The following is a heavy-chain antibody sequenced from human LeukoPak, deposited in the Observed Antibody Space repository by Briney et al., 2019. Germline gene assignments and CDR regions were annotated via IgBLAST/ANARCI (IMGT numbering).Heavy chain of an antibody. Sequence: GASVTVSCKASRDTFTTYGFNWVRQAPGQGLEWMGWIRPYNGYTNYAQQFQGRVTMTTDTSTSTAHMELRSLRSDDPAIYHCASSQGYCSGGNCYGYRYYFDSWGQGTLVTVS. CDR3: ASSQGYCSGGNCYGYRYYFDS. CDR2: IRPYNGYT. D-gene: IGHD2-15*01. CDR1: RDTFTTYG. V-gene: IGHV1-18*01. J-gene: IGHJ4*02.